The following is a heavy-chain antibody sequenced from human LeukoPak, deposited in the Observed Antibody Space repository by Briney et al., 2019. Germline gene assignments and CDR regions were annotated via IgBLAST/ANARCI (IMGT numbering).Heavy chain of an antibody. D-gene: IGHD2-2*01. CDR2: IVVGSGNT. V-gene: IGHV1-58*01. Sequence: GASVKVSCKASGFTFTSSAVQWVRQARGQRLEWIGWIVVGSGNTNYAQKFQGRVTMTRDTSTSTVYMELSSLRSGDTAVYYCARDVRVVPAAMYWFDPWGQGTLVTVSS. CDR3: ARDVRVVPAAMYWFDP. CDR1: GFTFTSSA. J-gene: IGHJ5*02.